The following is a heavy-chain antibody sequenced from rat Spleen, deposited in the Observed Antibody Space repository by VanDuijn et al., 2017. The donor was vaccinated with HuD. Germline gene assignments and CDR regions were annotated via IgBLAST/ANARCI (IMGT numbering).Heavy chain of an antibody. Sequence: EVQLVESDGGLVRPGRSLKLSCAASGFTFSDYNMAWVRQAPTKGLEWVASISYDGGNTYYRDSVKGRFTISRDPAQNTLYLQMDSLKSEDTATYYCGRHGRGKTTYYYVMDAWGQGTSVTVSS. CDR2: ISYDGGNT. CDR3: GRHGRGKTTYYYVMDA. V-gene: IGHV5-29*01. J-gene: IGHJ4*01. D-gene: IGHD4-5*01. CDR1: GFTFSDYN.